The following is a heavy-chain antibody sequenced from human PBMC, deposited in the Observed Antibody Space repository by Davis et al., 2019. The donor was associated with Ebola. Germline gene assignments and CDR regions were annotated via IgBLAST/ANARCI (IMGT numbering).Heavy chain of an antibody. V-gene: IGHV3-48*04. D-gene: IGHD3-3*01. J-gene: IGHJ4*02. CDR3: AREEGLVLEWLFADY. Sequence: GESLKISCAASGFTFSSYAMSWVRQAPGKGLEWVSYISSSGSTIYYADSVKGRFTISRDNAKNSLYLQMNSLRAEDTAVYYCAREEGLVLEWLFADYWGQGTLVTVSS. CDR1: GFTFSSYA. CDR2: ISSSGSTI.